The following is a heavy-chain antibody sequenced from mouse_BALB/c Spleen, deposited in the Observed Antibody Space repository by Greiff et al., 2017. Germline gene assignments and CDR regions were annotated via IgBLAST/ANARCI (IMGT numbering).Heavy chain of an antibody. V-gene: IGHV7-3*02. CDR3: ARDLTS. D-gene: IGHD1-1*01. J-gene: IGHJ3*01. Sequence: EVQRVESGGGLVQPGGSLRLSCATSGFTFTDYYMSWVRQPPGKALEWLGFIRNKANGYTTEYSASVKGRFTISRDNSQSILYLQMNTLRAEDSATYYCARDLTSWGQGTLVTVSA. CDR1: GFTFTDYY. CDR2: IRNKANGYTT.